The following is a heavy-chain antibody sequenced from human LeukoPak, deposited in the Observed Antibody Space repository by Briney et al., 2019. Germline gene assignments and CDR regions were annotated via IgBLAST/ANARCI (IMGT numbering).Heavy chain of an antibody. J-gene: IGHJ5*01. CDR2: MNPNSGNT. V-gene: IGHV1-8*03. D-gene: IGHD3-10*01. CDR1: GYTFTSYD. CDR3: ARGGDPQLRNNWIDS. Sequence: ASVKVSCKASGYTFTSYDINWVRQATGQGLEWMGWMNPNSGNTGYAQKFQGRVTITRNTSISTAYMELSSLRSEDTAVYYCARGGDPQLRNNWIDSGGQRTLVTVSS.